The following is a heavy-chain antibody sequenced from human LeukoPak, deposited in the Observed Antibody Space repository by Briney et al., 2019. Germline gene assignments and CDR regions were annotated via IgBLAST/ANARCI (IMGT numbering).Heavy chain of an antibody. V-gene: IGHV3-7*01. D-gene: IGHD3-9*01. CDR2: IKQDGSGK. Sequence: PGGSLRLSCAASGFTFSSYWMSWVRQAPGKGLEWVANIKQDGSGKYYVDSVKGRFTISRDNAKNSLYLQMNSLRAEDTAVYYCARARNLRYFDWLPPYYFDYWGQGTLVTVSS. J-gene: IGHJ4*02. CDR3: ARARNLRYFDWLPPYYFDY. CDR1: GFTFSSYW.